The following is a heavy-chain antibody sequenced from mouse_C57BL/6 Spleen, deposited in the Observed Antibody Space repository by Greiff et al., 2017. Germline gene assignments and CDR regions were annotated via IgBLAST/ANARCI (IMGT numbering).Heavy chain of an antibody. D-gene: IGHD2-3*01. CDR1: GYTFTSYD. CDR3: ARGGHGYSVAY. J-gene: IGHJ3*01. CDR2: IYPRDGST. Sequence: QVQLKQSGPELVKPGASVKLSCKASGYTFTSYDINWVKQRPGQGLEWIGWIYPRDGSTKYNEKFKGKATLTVDTSSSTAYMELHSLTSEDSAVYFCARGGHGYSVAYWGQGTLVTVSA. V-gene: IGHV1-85*01.